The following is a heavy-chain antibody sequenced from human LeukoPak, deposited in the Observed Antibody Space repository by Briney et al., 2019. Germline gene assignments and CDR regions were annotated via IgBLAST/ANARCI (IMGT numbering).Heavy chain of an antibody. CDR3: ATVTLDAFDI. CDR2: INHSGST. CDR1: GGSNSSTTAY. V-gene: IGHV4-39*07. J-gene: IGHJ3*02. D-gene: IGHD4-17*01. Sequence: NPSETLPLTCTVSGGSNSSTTAYWAWIRQPPGKGLEWIGEINHSGSTNYNPSLKSRVTISVDTSKNQFSLKLSSVTAADTAVYYCATVTLDAFDIWGQGTMVTVSS.